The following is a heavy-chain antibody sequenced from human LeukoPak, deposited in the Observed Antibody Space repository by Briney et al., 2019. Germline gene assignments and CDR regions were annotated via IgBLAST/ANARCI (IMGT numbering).Heavy chain of an antibody. CDR3: ARGGLNFDAFDI. CDR2: IGSRSTYT. D-gene: IGHD1-7*01. CDR1: GFTFSSYS. J-gene: IGHJ3*02. V-gene: IGHV3-21*01. Sequence: KPGGSLGLSCAASGFTFSSYSMNWVRQAPGKGLEWVSSIGSRSTYTYSADSVKGRFTISRDNAKNSLYLQMNSLRAGDTAVYYCARGGLNFDAFDIWGQGTMVTVSS.